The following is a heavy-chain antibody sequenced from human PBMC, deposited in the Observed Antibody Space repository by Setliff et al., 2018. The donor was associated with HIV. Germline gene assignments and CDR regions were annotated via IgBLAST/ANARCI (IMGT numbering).Heavy chain of an antibody. CDR3: ARDSNAPYFQH. V-gene: IGHV4-4*02. Sequence: SETLSLTCAVSGDSISTSNWWSWVRQPPGKGLEWIGYISYSGSTIYNPSLKSRVTLSVKTSKNQFSLKLNSVTAADTAVYYCARDSNAPYFQHWGQGTLVTVSS. D-gene: IGHD1-1*01. CDR1: GDSISTSNW. J-gene: IGHJ1*01. CDR2: ISYSGST.